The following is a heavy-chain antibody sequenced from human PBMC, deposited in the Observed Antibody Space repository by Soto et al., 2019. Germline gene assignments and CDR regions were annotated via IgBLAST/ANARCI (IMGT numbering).Heavy chain of an antibody. D-gene: IGHD3-9*01. J-gene: IGHJ6*02. CDR2: INAGNGNT. Sequence: QVQLVQSGAEVKKPGASVKVSCKASGYTFTSYAMHWVRQAPGQRLEWMGWINAGNGNTKYSQKFQGRVTITRDTSASTAYMELSSLRSEETAVYYCARDDGILTGYMSAYYYGMDVWGQGTTVTVSS. CDR3: ARDDGILTGYMSAYYYGMDV. CDR1: GYTFTSYA. V-gene: IGHV1-3*01.